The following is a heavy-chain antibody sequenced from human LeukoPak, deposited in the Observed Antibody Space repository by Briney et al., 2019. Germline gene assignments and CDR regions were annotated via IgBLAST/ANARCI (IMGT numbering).Heavy chain of an antibody. D-gene: IGHD3-10*01. CDR1: GFTFSSYA. CDR2: IYSGGST. Sequence: HTGGSLRLSCAASGFTFSSYAMSWVRQAPGKGLEWVSVIYSGGSTYYADSVKGRFTISRDNSKNTLYLQMNSLRAEDTAVYYCARDRAGRDYWGQGTLVTVSS. CDR3: ARDRAGRDY. V-gene: IGHV3-53*01. J-gene: IGHJ4*02.